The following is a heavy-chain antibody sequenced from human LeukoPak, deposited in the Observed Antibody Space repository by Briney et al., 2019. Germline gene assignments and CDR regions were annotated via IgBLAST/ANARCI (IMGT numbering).Heavy chain of an antibody. J-gene: IGHJ4*02. CDR3: ARLGYSGTYRAPPDY. D-gene: IGHD1-26*01. CDR1: GGSFSNYY. V-gene: IGHV4-34*01. CDR2: INHSGST. Sequence: PSETLSLMCAVYGGSFSNYYWSWIRQPPGKGLEWIGEINHSGSTNYNPSLKSRVTISVDTSKDQFSLKLSSVTAADTAVYYCARLGYSGTYRAPPDYWGQGTLVTVSS.